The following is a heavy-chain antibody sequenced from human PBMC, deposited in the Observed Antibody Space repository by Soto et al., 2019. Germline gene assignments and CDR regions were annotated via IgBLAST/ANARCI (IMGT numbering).Heavy chain of an antibody. Sequence: SVKVSCKSSGGTFSSHSINWARQAPGQGLEWMGGIIPIFGPANFAKKFQGRVTITADESTTTAYMELSSLTSEDTAVYYCATGSFTSTGGRIGYHYNAMDVWGQGTTVTVSS. CDR2: IIPIFGPA. CDR1: GGTFSSHS. D-gene: IGHD1-1*01. J-gene: IGHJ6*02. V-gene: IGHV1-69*13. CDR3: ATGSFTSTGGRIGYHYNAMDV.